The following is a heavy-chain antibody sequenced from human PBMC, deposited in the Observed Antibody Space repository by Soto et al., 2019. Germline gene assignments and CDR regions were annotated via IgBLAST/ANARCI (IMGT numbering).Heavy chain of an antibody. CDR3: ARESSGXAVAGGGGYYCYYGMDV. CDR1: GYTFTSYG. Sequence: VKVSCKASGYTFTSYGISWVRQAPGQGLEWMGWISAYNGNTNYAQKLQGRVTMTTDTSTSTAYMELRSLRSDDTAVYYCARESSGXAVAGGGGYYCYYGMDVWGQGTTVTVSS. J-gene: IGHJ6*02. V-gene: IGHV1-18*04. D-gene: IGHD6-19*01. CDR2: ISAYNGNT.